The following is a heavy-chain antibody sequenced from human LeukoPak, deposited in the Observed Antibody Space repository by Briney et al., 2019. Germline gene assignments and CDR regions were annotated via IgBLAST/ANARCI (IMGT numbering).Heavy chain of an antibody. Sequence: GSLRLSCAAPGFTFTNAWMSWVRQAPGKGLEWARRIKSKTDGGTTDYAATVKGRFTISRDDSKNTLYLQMNSLTTEDTAVYYCTTGGRTSVHSFDYWGQGTLVTVSS. CDR1: GFTFTNAW. V-gene: IGHV3-15*01. CDR2: IKSKTDGGTT. D-gene: IGHD4-17*01. CDR3: TTGGRTSVHSFDY. J-gene: IGHJ4*02.